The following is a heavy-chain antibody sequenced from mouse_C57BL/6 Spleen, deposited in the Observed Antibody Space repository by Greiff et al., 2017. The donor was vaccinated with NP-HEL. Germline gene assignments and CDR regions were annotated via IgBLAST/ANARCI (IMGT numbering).Heavy chain of an antibody. CDR2: IYPRSGNT. V-gene: IGHV1-81*01. J-gene: IGHJ4*01. CDR1: GYTFTSYG. Sequence: QVQLQQSGAELARPGASVKLSCKASGYTFTSYGISWVKQRTGQGLEWIGEIYPRSGNTYYNEKFKGKATLTADKSSSTAYMELRSLTSEDSAVYFCARYDYDRDYYAMDYWGQGTSVTVSS. D-gene: IGHD2-4*01. CDR3: ARYDYDRDYYAMDY.